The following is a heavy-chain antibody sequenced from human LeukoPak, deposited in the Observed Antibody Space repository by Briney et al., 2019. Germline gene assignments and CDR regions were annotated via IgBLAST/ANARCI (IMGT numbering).Heavy chain of an antibody. D-gene: IGHD3-10*01. V-gene: IGHV3-23*01. CDR2: ISGSGGST. CDR1: GFTFSSYA. J-gene: IGHJ4*02. CDR3: AKLPAARGLPALFDY. Sequence: GGSLRLSCAASGFTFSSYAMSWVRQAPGKGLEWVSAISGSGGSTYYADSVKGRFTISKDNSKNTLYLQMNSLRAEDTAVYYCAKLPAARGLPALFDYWGQGTLVTVSS.